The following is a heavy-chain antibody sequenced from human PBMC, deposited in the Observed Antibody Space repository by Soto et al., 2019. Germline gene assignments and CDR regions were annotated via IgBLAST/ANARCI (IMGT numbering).Heavy chain of an antibody. Sequence: QLQLQELGPGLVKPSETLSLTCAVTGASITRGGFHWGWIRQSPGQGLEWIGSLYSGSTYYNPSLKSRVTISADTSKNDFSLRLTSVTAADTAVYYCARRGSGHTFDYWGQGTLVTVSS. V-gene: IGHV4-39*02. J-gene: IGHJ4*02. CDR1: GASITRGGFH. CDR3: ARRGSGHTFDY. D-gene: IGHD3-10*01. CDR2: LYSGST.